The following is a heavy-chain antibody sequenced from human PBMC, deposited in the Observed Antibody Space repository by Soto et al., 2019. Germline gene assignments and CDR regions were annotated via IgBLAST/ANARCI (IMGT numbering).Heavy chain of an antibody. CDR1: GYTFSRSG. V-gene: IGHV1-18*01. J-gene: IGHJ6*02. Sequence: QVQLVQSGSEVGKPGASVKVSCKTSGYTFSRSGISWVRQAPGQGLEWMGWISTYDGDANYAQKLQGRVTMTTDTSTSTAFMELGSLTSDDTAAYYCARSGWVPYYYYGLDVWGQGTTVTVSS. CDR2: ISTYDGDA. CDR3: ARSGWVPYYYYGLDV. D-gene: IGHD6-19*01.